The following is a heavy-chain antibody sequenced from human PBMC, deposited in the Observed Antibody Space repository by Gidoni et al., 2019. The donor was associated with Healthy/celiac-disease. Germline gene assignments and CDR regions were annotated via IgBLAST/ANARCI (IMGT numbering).Heavy chain of an antibody. CDR2: IYYSGST. D-gene: IGHD6-19*01. V-gene: IGHV4-39*01. Sequence: QLQLQESGPGLVKPSETLSLTCTVTGGSISSSSYYWGWIRQPPGKGLEWIGIIYYSGSTYYNPSLKSRVTISVDTSKNQFSLKLSSVTAADTAVYYCARHRQWLVNYWGQGTLVTVSS. J-gene: IGHJ4*02. CDR1: GGSISSSSYY. CDR3: ARHRQWLVNY.